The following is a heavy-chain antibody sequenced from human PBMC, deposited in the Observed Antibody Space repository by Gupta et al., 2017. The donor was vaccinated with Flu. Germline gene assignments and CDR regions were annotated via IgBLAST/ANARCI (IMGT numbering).Heavy chain of an antibody. CDR2: ISWNSGSI. CDR3: AKDIGVAGDGFDY. J-gene: IGHJ4*02. Sequence: EVQLVESGGGLVQPGRSLRLSCAASGFTFDDYAMHWVRQAPGKGLEWVSGISWNSGSIGYADSVKGRFTISRDNAKNSLYLQMNSLRAEDTALYYCAKDIGVAGDGFDYWGQGTLVTVSS. V-gene: IGHV3-9*01. CDR1: GFTFDDYA. D-gene: IGHD6-19*01.